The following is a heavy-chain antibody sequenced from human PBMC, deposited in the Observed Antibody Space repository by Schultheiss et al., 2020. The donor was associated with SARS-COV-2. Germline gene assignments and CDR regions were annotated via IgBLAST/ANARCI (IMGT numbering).Heavy chain of an antibody. V-gene: IGHV4-59*01. D-gene: IGHD5-24*01. CDR2: IYYSGST. Sequence: SETLSLTCTVSGGSISSYYWSWIRQPPGKGLEWIGYIYYSGSTNYNPSLKSRVTISVDTSKNQFSLKLSSVTAADTAVYYCARESQRWQAAFDIWGQGTMVTVSS. CDR1: GGSISSYY. J-gene: IGHJ3*02. CDR3: ARESQRWQAAFDI.